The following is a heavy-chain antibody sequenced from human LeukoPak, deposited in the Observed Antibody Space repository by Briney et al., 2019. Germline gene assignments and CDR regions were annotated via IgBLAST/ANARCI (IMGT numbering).Heavy chain of an antibody. V-gene: IGHV3-13*01. D-gene: IGHD1-1*01. J-gene: IGHJ3*02. CDR3: VLGAYWNDDKNAFHI. CDR2: IGATGDT. CDR1: GLTFSSYD. Sequence: PGGSLRLSCAASGLTFSSYDMHWVRQAAGKGLEWVSSIGATGDTYYIGSVKGRFTISRENAKKSLYLQVSSLRVEDTAVYFCVLGAYWNDDKNAFHIWGPGTMVIVSS.